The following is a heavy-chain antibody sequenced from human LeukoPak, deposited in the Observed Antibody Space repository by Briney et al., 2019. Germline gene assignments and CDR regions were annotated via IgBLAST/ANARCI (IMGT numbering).Heavy chain of an antibody. V-gene: IGHV3-23*01. Sequence: PGGSLRLSCAASGFTFSNYGMHWVRQAPGKGLEWVSVISGSGGTTYYADSVKGRFTISRDSSKNTLYLQMNSLRAEDTAVYYCAKVSGGGLYYDGMDVWGQGTTVTVSS. CDR3: AKVSGGGLYYDGMDV. J-gene: IGHJ6*02. CDR2: ISGSGGTT. CDR1: GFTFSNYG. D-gene: IGHD1-14*01.